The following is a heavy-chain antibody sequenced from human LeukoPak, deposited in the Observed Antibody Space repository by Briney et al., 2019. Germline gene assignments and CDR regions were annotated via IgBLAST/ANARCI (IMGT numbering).Heavy chain of an antibody. CDR2: IIPIFGTA. J-gene: IGHJ5*02. V-gene: IGHV1-69*13. Sequence: GASVKVSCKASGGTFSSYAISWVRQAPGQGLEWMGGIIPIFGTANYAQKFQGRVTITADESTSTAYMELSDLEPEDTAVYYCARDYSGEWEQLTGWWFDPWGQGTLVIVSS. CDR3: ARDYSGEWEQLTGWWFDP. D-gene: IGHD1-26*01. CDR1: GGTFSSYA.